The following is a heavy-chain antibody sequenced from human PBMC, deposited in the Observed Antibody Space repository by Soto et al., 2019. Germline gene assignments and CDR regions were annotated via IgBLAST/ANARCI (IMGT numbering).Heavy chain of an antibody. Sequence: SETLSLTCAVYGGSLSEYSCSWIRRPPRKGLEWIGEINRSGNTNYNPSLKSRVTISVDTSKNQFSLKLSSVTAADTAVYYCARHTPAISISDHWGQGTLVTVSS. CDR3: ARHTPAISISDH. CDR2: INRSGNT. D-gene: IGHD2-15*01. J-gene: IGHJ4*02. CDR1: GGSLSEYS. V-gene: IGHV4-34*01.